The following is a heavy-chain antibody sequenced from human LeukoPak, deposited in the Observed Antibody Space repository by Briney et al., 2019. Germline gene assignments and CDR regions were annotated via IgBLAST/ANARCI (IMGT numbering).Heavy chain of an antibody. V-gene: IGHV1-8*02. J-gene: IGHJ5*02. D-gene: IGHD5-24*01. CDR1: GYTFTGYY. Sequence: ASVKVSCKASGYTFTGYYMHWVRQATGQGLEWMGWMNPNSGNTGYAQKFQGRVTMTRNTSISTAYMELSSLRSEDTAVYYCARRKLQWRNWFDPWGQGTLVTVSS. CDR2: MNPNSGNT. CDR3: ARRKLQWRNWFDP.